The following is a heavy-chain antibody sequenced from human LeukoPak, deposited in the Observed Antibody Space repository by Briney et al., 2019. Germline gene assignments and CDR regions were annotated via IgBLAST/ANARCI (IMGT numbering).Heavy chain of an antibody. CDR3: AKDRTVGASSWYFDL. J-gene: IGHJ2*01. CDR2: ISSSGSGNNT. CDR1: GVTLSTYA. V-gene: IGHV3-23*01. Sequence: GGSLRLSCAASGVTLSTYAMSWARQAPGKGLELVSGISSSGSGNNTYYADSVKGRFTISRDSSKNTLFLHMNTLRAEDTAIYYCAKDRTVGASSWYFDLWGRGTLVTVSS. D-gene: IGHD1-26*01.